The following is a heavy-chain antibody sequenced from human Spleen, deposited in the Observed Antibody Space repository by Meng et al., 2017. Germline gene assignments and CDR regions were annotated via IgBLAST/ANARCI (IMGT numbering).Heavy chain of an antibody. J-gene: IGHJ3*01. V-gene: IGHV3-23*01. Sequence: GESLKISCVASEFTFSAYAVTWVRQAPGKGLEWVSSITATNYITDYADSVRGRFTISRDSSKNTLYLQMNNLRAEDTAVYFCGRDPNGDYIGAFDFWGQGTMVTVSS. CDR2: ITATNYIT. D-gene: IGHD4-17*01. CDR3: GRDPNGDYIGAFDF. CDR1: EFTFSAYA.